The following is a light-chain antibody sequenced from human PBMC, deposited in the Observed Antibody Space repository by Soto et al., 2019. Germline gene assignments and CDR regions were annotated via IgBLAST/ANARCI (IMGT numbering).Light chain of an antibody. CDR3: SSYTSSSTYV. J-gene: IGLJ1*01. CDR2: EVS. CDR1: SSDVGGYNY. V-gene: IGLV2-14*01. Sequence: QSVLAQPASVSGSPGQSITISCTGTSSDVGGYNYVSWYQQHPGKAPKLMIYEVSNRPIGVSNRFPGSKSGNTASLNISGLQAEDEADYYCSSYTSSSTYVFGTGTKVTVL.